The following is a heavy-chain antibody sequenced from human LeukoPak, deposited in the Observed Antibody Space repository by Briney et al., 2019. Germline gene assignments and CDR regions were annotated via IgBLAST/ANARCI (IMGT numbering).Heavy chain of an antibody. D-gene: IGHD3-22*01. Sequence: ASVKVSCKASGYTFTGYYMHWVRQAPGQGLEWMGWINPNSGGTNYAQKFQGRVTMTSDTSISTAYMELSSLRSDDTAMYYCARAPMIVVVFPPRLDFWGQGTLVTVSS. CDR2: INPNSGGT. CDR1: GYTFTGYY. J-gene: IGHJ4*02. V-gene: IGHV1-2*02. CDR3: ARAPMIVVVFPPRLDF.